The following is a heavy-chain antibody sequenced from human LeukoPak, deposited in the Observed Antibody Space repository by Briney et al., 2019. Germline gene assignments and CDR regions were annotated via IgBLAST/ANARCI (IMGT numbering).Heavy chain of an antibody. J-gene: IGHJ5*02. CDR1: GYTFTGNY. CDR2: INPNTGGT. Sequence: ASVKVSCKASGYTFTGNYMHWVRQAPGQGLEWMGWINPNTGGTNYAQKFQGRVTMTKDTSTNAAYMELNKLTSDDTAVYYCGRGNKSFDPWGQGTLVTVSS. CDR3: GRGNKSFDP. V-gene: IGHV1-2*02.